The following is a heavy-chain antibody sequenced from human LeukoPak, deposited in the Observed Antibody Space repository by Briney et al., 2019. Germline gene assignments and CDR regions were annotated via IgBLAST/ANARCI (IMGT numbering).Heavy chain of an antibody. CDR1: GFTFSTYW. CDR2: IKQDGSEK. J-gene: IGHJ3*02. Sequence: PGGSLRLSCAASGFTFSTYWMSWVRQAPGKGLEWVANIKQDGSEKYYVDSVKGRSTISRDNAKNSLYLQMNSLRAEDTAVYYCARGYYDSSGYCYAFDIWGQGTMVTVSS. CDR3: ARGYYDSSGYCYAFDI. V-gene: IGHV3-7*04. D-gene: IGHD3-22*01.